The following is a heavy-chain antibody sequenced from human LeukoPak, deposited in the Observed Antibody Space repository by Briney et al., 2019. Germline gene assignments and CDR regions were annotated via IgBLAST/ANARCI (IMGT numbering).Heavy chain of an antibody. CDR3: AKDPLPYSGSYSDY. CDR2: ISGSGGST. Sequence: GGSLRLSCAASGFTFSTYAMSWLRQAPGKGLEWVSAISGSGGSTYYADSVKGRFTISRDNSKNTLYLQMNSLRAEDTAVYYCAKDPLPYSGSYSDYWGQGTLVTVSS. D-gene: IGHD1-26*01. CDR1: GFTFSTYA. J-gene: IGHJ4*02. V-gene: IGHV3-23*01.